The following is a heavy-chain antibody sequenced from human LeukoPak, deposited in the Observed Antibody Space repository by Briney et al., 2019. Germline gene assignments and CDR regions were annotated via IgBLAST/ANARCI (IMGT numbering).Heavy chain of an antibody. CDR3: ARGPYYYGSGSLPYYYMDV. Sequence: ASVKVSCKASGYTFTSYDINWVRQATGQGLEWMGWMNPNSGNTGYAQKFQGRVTITRNTSISTAYMELSSLRSEDTAVYYCARGPYYYGSGSLPYYYMDVWGKGTTVTVSS. CDR2: MNPNSGNT. CDR1: GYTFTSYD. D-gene: IGHD3-10*01. J-gene: IGHJ6*03. V-gene: IGHV1-8*03.